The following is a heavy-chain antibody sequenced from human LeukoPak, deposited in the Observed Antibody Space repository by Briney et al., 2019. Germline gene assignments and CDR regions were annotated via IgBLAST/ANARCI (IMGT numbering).Heavy chain of an antibody. V-gene: IGHV1-69*01. CDR1: GGTFSTFA. J-gene: IGHJ6*03. CDR3: ARSDITGTPSSDSYYFYYMDV. CDR2: IVPFFGTL. D-gene: IGHD1-7*01. Sequence: SVKVSCKASGGTFSTFAIHWVRQAPGQGLEWMGGIVPFFGTLSSAQKFQGRVTITSDESTSTAYMELSGLRSEDTAVYYCARSDITGTPSSDSYYFYYMDVWGKGTAVTVSS.